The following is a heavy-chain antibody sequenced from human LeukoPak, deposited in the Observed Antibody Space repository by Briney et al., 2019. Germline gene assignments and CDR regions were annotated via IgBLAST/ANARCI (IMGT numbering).Heavy chain of an antibody. V-gene: IGHV4-4*02. CDR2: IYHSGST. Sequence: KASETLSLTCAVSGGSISSSNGWSWVRQPPGKGLEWIGEIYHSGSTNYNPSLKSRVTISVDKSKNQFSLKLSSVTAADTAVYYCARTYCSGGSCYDYWGQGTLVTVSS. J-gene: IGHJ4*02. D-gene: IGHD2-15*01. CDR1: GGSISSSNG. CDR3: ARTYCSGGSCYDY.